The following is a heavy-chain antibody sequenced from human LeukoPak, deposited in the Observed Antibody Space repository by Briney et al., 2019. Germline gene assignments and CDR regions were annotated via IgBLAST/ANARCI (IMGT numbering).Heavy chain of an antibody. Sequence: GGSLRLSCAASGFTFTRSAMTWVRQGPGTGLEFVASIIYSGGATYYADSVKGRFTISRDNSKNTLYLQMNSLRAEDTALYYCAKDGLYYDGSEHVYYFDSWGQGTLVTVSS. CDR1: GFTFTRSA. CDR3: AKDGLYYDGSEHVYYFDS. J-gene: IGHJ4*02. D-gene: IGHD3-22*01. V-gene: IGHV3-23*01. CDR2: IIYSGGAT.